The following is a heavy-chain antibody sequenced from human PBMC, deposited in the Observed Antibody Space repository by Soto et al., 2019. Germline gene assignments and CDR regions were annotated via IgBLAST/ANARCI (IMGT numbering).Heavy chain of an antibody. CDR3: VRAYYCVRGPVAVLDI. D-gene: IGHD3-10*02. V-gene: IGHV3-33*01. Sequence: QRKWLEWVAVIWYDGSNKYYADSVKGRFTISRDNSKNTLYLQMNSLRAEDTVVFFCVRAYYCVRGPVAVLDIRLHGTMVTV. CDR2: IWYDGSNK. J-gene: IGHJ3*02.